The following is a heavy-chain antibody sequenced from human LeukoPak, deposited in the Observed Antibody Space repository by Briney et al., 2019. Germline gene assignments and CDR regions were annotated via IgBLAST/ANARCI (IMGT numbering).Heavy chain of an antibody. CDR2: IYYSGST. D-gene: IGHD6-13*01. V-gene: IGHV4-59*01. J-gene: IGHJ4*01. CDR3: ARDTAAAGSGFDY. CDR1: GGPIGSYY. Sequence: SETLSLTCTVSGGPIGSYYWSWIRQPPGKGLEWIGYIYYSGSTNYNPSLKSRVTISVDTSKNQFSLKLSSVTAADTAVYYCARDTAAAGSGFDYWGQGTLVTVSS.